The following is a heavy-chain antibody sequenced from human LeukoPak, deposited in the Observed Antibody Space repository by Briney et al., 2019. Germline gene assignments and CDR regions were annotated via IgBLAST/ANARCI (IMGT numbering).Heavy chain of an antibody. Sequence: GESLKISCKGSGYSFTSYWIGWVRQMPGKGLEWMGINYPGDSDTRYSPSFQGQVTISADKSISTAYLQWSSLKASDTAMYYCAVLLVVPAAKYYYYGMDVWGQGTTVTVSS. CDR2: NYPGDSDT. CDR1: GYSFTSYW. V-gene: IGHV5-51*01. J-gene: IGHJ6*02. CDR3: AVLLVVPAAKYYYYGMDV. D-gene: IGHD2-2*01.